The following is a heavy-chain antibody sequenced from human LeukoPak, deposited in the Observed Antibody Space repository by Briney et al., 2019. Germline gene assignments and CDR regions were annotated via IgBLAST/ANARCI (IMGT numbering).Heavy chain of an antibody. CDR1: GGSISSGSYY. D-gene: IGHD3-3*01. J-gene: IGHJ3*02. CDR2: IYTSGST. V-gene: IGHV4-61*02. CDR3: ARELDLGDFWSGYYTPNDAFDI. Sequence: PSETLSLTCTVSGGSISSGSYYWSWIRQPAGKGLEWIGRIYTSGSTNYNPSLKSRVTMSVDTSKNQFSLKLSSVTAADTAVYYCARELDLGDFWSGYYTPNDAFDIWGQGTMVTVSS.